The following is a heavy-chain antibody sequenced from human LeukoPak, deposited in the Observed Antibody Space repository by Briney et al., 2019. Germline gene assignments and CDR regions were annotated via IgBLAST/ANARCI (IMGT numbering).Heavy chain of an antibody. D-gene: IGHD1-26*01. V-gene: IGHV3-48*01. CDR1: GFTFSSYS. CDR2: ISSSSSTI. Sequence: GGSLRLSCAASGFTFSSYSMNWVRQAPGKGLEWVSYISSSSSTIYYADSVKGRFTISRDNAKNSLYLQMNSLRAEDTAVYYCAREILRYSGSRGAFDIWGQGTMVTASS. CDR3: AREILRYSGSRGAFDI. J-gene: IGHJ3*02.